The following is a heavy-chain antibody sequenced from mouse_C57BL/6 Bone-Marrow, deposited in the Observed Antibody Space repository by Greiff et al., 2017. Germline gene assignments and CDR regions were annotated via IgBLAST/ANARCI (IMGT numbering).Heavy chain of an antibody. J-gene: IGHJ4*01. Sequence: QVQLQQSGAELMKPGASVKLSCKATGYTFTGYWIEWVKQRPGHSLEWIGEIFPGSGSTNYNEKFKGKATFTADTSSNTAYMQLSSLTTEDSAIYYCARKDYYGSSYSYYAMDYWGQGTSVTVSS. CDR3: ARKDYYGSSYSYYAMDY. V-gene: IGHV1-9*01. CDR1: GYTFTGYW. CDR2: IFPGSGST. D-gene: IGHD1-1*01.